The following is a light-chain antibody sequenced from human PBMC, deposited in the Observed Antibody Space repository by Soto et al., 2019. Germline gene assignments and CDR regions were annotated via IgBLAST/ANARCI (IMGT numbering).Light chain of an antibody. CDR1: SSDVGGYHY. V-gene: IGLV2-14*03. CDR2: DVT. Sequence: QSVLTQPASVSGSPGQSITISCTGTSSDVGGYHYVSWYQHHPGKAPKLIIYDVTNRPSGVSNPFSGSKSGNTASLTISGLQHEDEADYYGSSYTTSNTRQIVFGTGTKLTVL. CDR3: SSYTTSNTRQIV. J-gene: IGLJ1*01.